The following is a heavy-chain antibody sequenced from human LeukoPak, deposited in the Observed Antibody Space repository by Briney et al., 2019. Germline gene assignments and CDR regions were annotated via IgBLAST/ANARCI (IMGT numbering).Heavy chain of an antibody. CDR2: ISSSGSTI. CDR3: ATYRQIQVPFEF. D-gene: IGHD5-18*01. J-gene: IGHJ4*02. Sequence: GSLRLSCAASGFTFSSYEMNWVRQAPGKELEWVSYISSSGSTIYYADSVKGRFTISRDNSRSTLSLQMDSLRAEDTATYYCATYRQIQVPFEFWGQGTLVTVSS. V-gene: IGHV3-48*03. CDR1: GFTFSSYE.